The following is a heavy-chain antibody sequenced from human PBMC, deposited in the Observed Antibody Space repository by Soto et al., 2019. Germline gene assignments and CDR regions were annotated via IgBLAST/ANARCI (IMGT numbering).Heavy chain of an antibody. CDR2: IYYSGST. CDR3: ARSVVVVPAAMGGYYYMDV. CDR1: GGSISSYY. V-gene: IGHV4-59*08. D-gene: IGHD2-2*01. Sequence: SETLSLTCTVSGGSISSYYWSWIRQPPGKGLEWIGYIYYSGSTNYNPSLKSRVTISVDTSKNQFSLKLSSVTAADTAVYYCARSVVVVPAAMGGYYYMDVWGKGTTVTVSS. J-gene: IGHJ6*03.